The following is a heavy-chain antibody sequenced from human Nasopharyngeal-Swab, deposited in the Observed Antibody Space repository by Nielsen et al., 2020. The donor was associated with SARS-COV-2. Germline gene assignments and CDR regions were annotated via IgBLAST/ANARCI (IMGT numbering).Heavy chain of an antibody. CDR3: AKDPLIVVVPAATLDY. CDR2: ISGSGGST. Sequence: GESLQISCAASGFTFSSYAMSWVRQAPGKGLEWVSAISGSGGSTYYADSVKGRFTISRDNSKNTLYLQMDSLRAEDTAVYYCAKDPLIVVVPAATLDYWGQGTLVTVSS. V-gene: IGHV3-23*01. D-gene: IGHD2-2*01. CDR1: GFTFSSYA. J-gene: IGHJ4*02.